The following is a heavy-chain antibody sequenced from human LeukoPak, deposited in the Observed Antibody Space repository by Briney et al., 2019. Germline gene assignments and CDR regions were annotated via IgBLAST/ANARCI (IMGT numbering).Heavy chain of an antibody. V-gene: IGHV4-4*02. J-gene: IGHJ4*02. CDR1: GGSISNTNW. Sequence: PSGTLSLTCGVSGGSISNTNWWSWVRPPPGQGLEWIGEISLTGLTHYNPSLESRVTVSLDKSKNQLSLNLTSVTAADTAVYYCSRESGAFCPFGYWGQGTLVTVSS. D-gene: IGHD1-26*01. CDR3: SRESGAFCPFGY. CDR2: ISLTGLT.